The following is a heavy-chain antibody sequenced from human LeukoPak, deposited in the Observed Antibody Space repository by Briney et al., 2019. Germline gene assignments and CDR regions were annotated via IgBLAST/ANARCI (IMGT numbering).Heavy chain of an antibody. J-gene: IGHJ4*02. V-gene: IGHV1-18*04. CDR2: ISAYNGNT. Sequence: ASVKVSCKASGYTFTSYYMHWVRQAPGQGLEWMGWISAYNGNTNYAQKLQGRVTMTTDTSTSTAYVELRSLRSDDTAVYYCARDLSSGYEDYWGQGTLVTVSS. D-gene: IGHD3-22*01. CDR3: ARDLSSGYEDY. CDR1: GYTFTSYY.